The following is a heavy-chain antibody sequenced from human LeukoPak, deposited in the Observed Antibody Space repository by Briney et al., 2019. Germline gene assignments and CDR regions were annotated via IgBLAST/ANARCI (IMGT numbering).Heavy chain of an antibody. V-gene: IGHV3-7*03. Sequence: GGSLRLSCAASGFTFSDYWMNWVRQAPGKGLEWVANIKQDGSEKYYVDSVKGRFTISRDNSKNTLYLQMNSLRAEDTAVYYCAKPSAFAYCGGDCYLSYFDYWGQGTLVTVSS. D-gene: IGHD2-21*02. CDR2: IKQDGSEK. J-gene: IGHJ4*02. CDR1: GFTFSDYW. CDR3: AKPSAFAYCGGDCYLSYFDY.